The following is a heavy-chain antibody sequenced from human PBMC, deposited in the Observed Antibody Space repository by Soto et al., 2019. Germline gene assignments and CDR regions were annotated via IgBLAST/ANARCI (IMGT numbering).Heavy chain of an antibody. CDR3: ARHLKAVAAAMAY. J-gene: IGHJ4*02. D-gene: IGHD6-19*01. CDR1: GYSISDTIYY. V-gene: IGHV4-39*01. CDR2: IHYSGST. Sequence: QLQLRESGPGLMKPSETLSLTCRVSGYSISDTIYYWGWIRHAPGKGLEGIGSIHYSGSTQFHLSLKTRVTISVDTSKNEFSLRLRSVTAADTAVYYCARHLKAVAAAMAYWGQGIPVTVSS.